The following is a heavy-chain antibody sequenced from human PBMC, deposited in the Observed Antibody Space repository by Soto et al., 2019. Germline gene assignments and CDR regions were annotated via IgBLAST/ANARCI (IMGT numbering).Heavy chain of an antibody. J-gene: IGHJ5*02. CDR1: GFNTRFYS. Sequence: EVQFLESGGGLVQPGGSLTLSCTASGFNTRFYSMSWVRQTPGKGLEWVAALSRSGGATYYADSVRGRFTISRDASKDTLFLQLSNLSAEDTALYYCSKGEMSTIRNSFDPWGQGTLVTVSS. V-gene: IGHV3-23*01. D-gene: IGHD1-7*01. CDR3: SKGEMSTIRNSFDP. CDR2: LSRSGGAT.